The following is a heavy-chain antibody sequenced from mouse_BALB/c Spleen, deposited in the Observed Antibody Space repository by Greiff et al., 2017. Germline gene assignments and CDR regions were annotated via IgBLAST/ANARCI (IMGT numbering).Heavy chain of an antibody. CDR1: GDSITSGY. Sequence: EVKLQESGPSLVKPSQTLSLTCSVTGDSITSGYWNWIRKFPGNKLEYMGYISYSGSTYYNPSLKSRISITRDTSKNQYYLQLNSVTTEDTATYYCARKGLYYGYYYAMDYWGQGTSVTVSS. D-gene: IGHD1-2*01. CDR2: ISYSGST. CDR3: ARKGLYYGYYYAMDY. V-gene: IGHV3-8*02. J-gene: IGHJ4*01.